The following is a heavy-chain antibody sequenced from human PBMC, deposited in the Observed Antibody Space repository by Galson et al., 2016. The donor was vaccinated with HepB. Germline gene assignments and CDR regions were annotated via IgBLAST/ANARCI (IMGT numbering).Heavy chain of an antibody. J-gene: IGHJ3*01. D-gene: IGHD6-13*01. V-gene: IGHV3-64*01. CDR3: AKRGQQLVKDAFDV. Sequence: SLRLSCAASGFTFSSYAMHWVRQAPGKGLEYLSAITGSGDTTYYANSVKGRFTISRDNSENTLYLQMGSLRAEDMAVYYCAKRGQQLVKDAFDVWGQGTLVTVSS. CDR1: GFTFSSYA. CDR2: ITGSGDTT.